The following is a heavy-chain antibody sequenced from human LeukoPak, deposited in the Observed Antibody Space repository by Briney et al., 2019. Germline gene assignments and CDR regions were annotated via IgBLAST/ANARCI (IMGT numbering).Heavy chain of an antibody. D-gene: IGHD3-22*01. Sequence: SETLSLTCTVSGGSISSSSYYWGWIRQPPGKGLEWIGSIYYSGSTYYNPSLKSRVTISVDTSKNQFSLKMSSVTAADTAVYYCARVYYYDSSGRTDYWGQGTLVTV. J-gene: IGHJ4*02. CDR1: GGSISSSSYY. CDR3: ARVYYYDSSGRTDY. CDR2: IYYSGST. V-gene: IGHV4-39*07.